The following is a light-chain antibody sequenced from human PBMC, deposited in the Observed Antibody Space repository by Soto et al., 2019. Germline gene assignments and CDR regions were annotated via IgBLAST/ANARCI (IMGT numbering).Light chain of an antibody. CDR3: QQYDNWPLT. V-gene: IGKV3-15*01. CDR2: DTS. CDR1: QSVSSH. J-gene: IGKJ4*01. Sequence: RVMTQSPVTLSVSPGESATLSCRASQSVSSHVAWYQQKAGRAPRLLIYDTSSRVTGVPARFSGSGSETEFTLTISALQSEDFAVYYCQQYDNWPLTFGGGTTLQIK.